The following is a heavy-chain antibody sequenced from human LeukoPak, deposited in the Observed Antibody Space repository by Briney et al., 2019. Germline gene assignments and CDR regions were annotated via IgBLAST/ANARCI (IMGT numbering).Heavy chain of an antibody. J-gene: IGHJ4*02. CDR2: ISGSGGNT. D-gene: IGHD4-17*01. CDR1: GFAFSSYA. V-gene: IGHV3-23*01. Sequence: GGSLRLSCAASGFAFSSYAMSWVLQAPGKGLEWVSSISGSGGNTHYADSMKGRFTISRDNSKITLYLQMSSLRVEDTAVYYCAKDSGAVTTCLDSWGQGTLVAVSS. CDR3: AKDSGAVTTCLDS.